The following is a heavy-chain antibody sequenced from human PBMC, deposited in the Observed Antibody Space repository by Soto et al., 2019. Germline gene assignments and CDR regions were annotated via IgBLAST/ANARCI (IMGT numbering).Heavy chain of an antibody. CDR2: IIPIFGTA. V-gene: IGHV1-69*01. J-gene: IGHJ5*02. CDR1: GGTFSSYA. D-gene: IGHD6-13*01. CDR3: ARAFYRSPNDGWFDP. Sequence: QVQLVQSGAEVKKPGSXXXVSCKASGGTFSSYAISWVRQAPGQGLEXMGGIIPIFGTANYAQKFQGRVTITADESTSTAYMELSSLRSEDTAVYYCARAFYRSPNDGWFDPWGQGTLVTVSS.